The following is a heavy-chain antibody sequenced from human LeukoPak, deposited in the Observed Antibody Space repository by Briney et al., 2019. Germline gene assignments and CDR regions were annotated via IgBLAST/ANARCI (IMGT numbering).Heavy chain of an antibody. CDR3: ARVVGRVDP. J-gene: IGHJ5*02. CDR1: GYSLSSGYY. D-gene: IGHD1-26*01. Sequence: SETLSLTCTVSGYSLSSGYYWGWIRQPPGKGLEWIGSVDHSGGTYYNPSLRSRVSISVDTSKNQFSLKLSSVTAADTAVYSCARVVGRVDPWGQGTLVIVSS. CDR2: VDHSGGT. V-gene: IGHV4-38-2*02.